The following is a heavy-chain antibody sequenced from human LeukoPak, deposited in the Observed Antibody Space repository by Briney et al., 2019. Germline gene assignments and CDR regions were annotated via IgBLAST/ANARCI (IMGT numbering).Heavy chain of an antibody. CDR2: INPNSGDT. D-gene: IGHD2-15*01. CDR3: ARDSDCSGGSCYGG. CDR1: GYTFTGYY. V-gene: IGHV1-2*02. Sequence: GASVEVSCKASGYTFTGYYMHWVGQAPGQGLEWMGWINPNSGDTNYAQKFQGRATMTRDTSISTAYMELSRLRSDDTAVYYCARDSDCSGGSCYGGWGQGTLVTVSS. J-gene: IGHJ4*02.